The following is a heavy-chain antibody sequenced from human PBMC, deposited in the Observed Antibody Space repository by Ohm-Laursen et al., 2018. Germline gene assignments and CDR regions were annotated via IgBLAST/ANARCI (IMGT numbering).Heavy chain of an antibody. Sequence: GSSVKVSCKASGGTFSSYAISWVRQAPGQGLEWMGGIIPIFGTANYAQKFQGRVTITADKSTSTAYMELSSPRSEDTAVYYCEIVVVTATQYYFDYWGQGTLVTVSS. J-gene: IGHJ4*02. CDR3: EIVVVTATQYYFDY. D-gene: IGHD2-21*02. CDR1: GGTFSSYA. CDR2: IIPIFGTA. V-gene: IGHV1-69*06.